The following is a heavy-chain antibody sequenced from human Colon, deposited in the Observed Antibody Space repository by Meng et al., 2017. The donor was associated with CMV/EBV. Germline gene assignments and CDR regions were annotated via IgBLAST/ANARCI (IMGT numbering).Heavy chain of an antibody. Sequence: SETLSLTCSVSGGSMITYYYTWIRQTPGRALEWLGFVYFSGRTKYNPSLSSRLSMSLDVAENQVSLNMTSVTAADTAVYYCARANYSTFDGGLPYYYYGMDVWGQGTTVTVSS. CDR2: VYFSGRT. CDR3: ARANYSTFDGGLPYYYYGMDV. V-gene: IGHV4-59*01. D-gene: IGHD2-2*01. J-gene: IGHJ6*02. CDR1: GGSMITYY.